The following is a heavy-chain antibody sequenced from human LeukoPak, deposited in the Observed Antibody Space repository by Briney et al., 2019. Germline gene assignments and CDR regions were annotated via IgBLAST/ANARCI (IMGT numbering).Heavy chain of an antibody. CDR2: IGGSGGST. V-gene: IGHV3-23*01. D-gene: IGHD3-10*01. J-gene: IGHJ4*02. CDR1: GFTFSSYA. CDR3: AKYRGFGDSYDS. Sequence: PGGSLRLSCAASGFTFSSYAMSWVRQAPGKGLEWVSSIGGSGGSTYYADSVKGRSTISRDTSKNTLYLQMNSLRDEDTDVYYCAKYRGFGDSYDSWGQGTLVTVSS.